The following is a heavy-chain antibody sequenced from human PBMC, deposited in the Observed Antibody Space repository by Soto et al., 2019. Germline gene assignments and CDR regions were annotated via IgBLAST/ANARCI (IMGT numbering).Heavy chain of an antibody. V-gene: IGHV3-21*05. CDR1: GFTFSSYS. Sequence: GGSLRLSCAASGFTFSSYSMNWVRQAPGKGLEWVSYISSSSSYTNYADSVKGRFTISRDNAKNSLYLQMNSLRAEDTAVYYCARDRRGGIATPPDAFDIWGQGTMVTVSS. CDR2: ISSSSSYT. CDR3: ARDRRGGIATPPDAFDI. D-gene: IGHD2-21*01. J-gene: IGHJ3*02.